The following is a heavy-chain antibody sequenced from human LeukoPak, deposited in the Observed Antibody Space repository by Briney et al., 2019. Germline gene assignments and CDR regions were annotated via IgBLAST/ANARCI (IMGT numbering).Heavy chain of an antibody. J-gene: IGHJ4*02. CDR3: VVSYFDNSGYYDY. CDR1: GYNFTTNG. Sequence: GASVKVSCKTSGYNFTTNGITWVRQAPGQGLEWMGWISAYNDNTNYAQRVRGRVTMTRDISTSTGYMELRSLRSDDTAIYYCVVSYFDNSGYYDYWGQGTLITVSS. V-gene: IGHV1-18*01. D-gene: IGHD3-22*01. CDR2: ISAYNDNT.